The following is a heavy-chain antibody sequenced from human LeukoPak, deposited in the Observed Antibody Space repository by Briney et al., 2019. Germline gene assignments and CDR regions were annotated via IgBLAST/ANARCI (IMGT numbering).Heavy chain of an antibody. J-gene: IGHJ6*03. Sequence: GSLRLSCAASGFTFSSYGMHWVRQAPGKGLEWVAFIRYDGSNKYYADSVKGRFTISRDNSKNTLYLQMNSLRAEDTAVYYCAKFRDIAVVPAALPMDVWGKGTTVTVSS. V-gene: IGHV3-30*02. CDR3: AKFRDIAVVPAALPMDV. CDR1: GFTFSSYG. CDR2: IRYDGSNK. D-gene: IGHD2-2*01.